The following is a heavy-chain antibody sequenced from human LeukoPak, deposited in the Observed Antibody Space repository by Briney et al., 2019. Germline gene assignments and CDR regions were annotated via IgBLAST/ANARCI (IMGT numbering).Heavy chain of an antibody. Sequence: GRSLRLSCAASGFTFSTYGMHWVRQAPGKGLEWVAVIWSDGSDKYYADSVKGRFTISRDNSKNTLYLQMNTLRAEDTAVYYCARRAPGTHAFDLWGQGTLVTVSS. D-gene: IGHD1-1*01. V-gene: IGHV3-33*01. J-gene: IGHJ3*01. CDR3: ARRAPGTHAFDL. CDR2: IWSDGSDK. CDR1: GFTFSTYG.